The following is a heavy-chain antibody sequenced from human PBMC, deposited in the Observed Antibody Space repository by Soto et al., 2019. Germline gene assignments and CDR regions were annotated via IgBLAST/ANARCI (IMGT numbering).Heavy chain of an antibody. V-gene: IGHV4-34*01. J-gene: IGHJ3*02. CDR1: GESFSGYY. D-gene: IGHD7-27*01. CDR3: ARGPWAAFDI. CDR2: ITHRGGT. Sequence: PSETLSLTCDVYGESFSGYYWSWIRQSPGKGLEWIGEITHRGGTNYSPSLKSRVTISLDTAENQFSLRLNSVTAADTAVYYCARGPWAAFDIWGQGTMVTVSS.